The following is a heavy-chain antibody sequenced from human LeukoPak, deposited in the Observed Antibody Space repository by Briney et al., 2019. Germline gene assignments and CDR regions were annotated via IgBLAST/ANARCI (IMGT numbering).Heavy chain of an antibody. CDR2: ISSSGKTI. CDR1: GFTFSSYE. V-gene: IGHV3-48*03. D-gene: IGHD3-22*01. J-gene: IGHJ4*02. Sequence: GGSLRLSCEASGFTFSSYEMNWVRQAPGKGLEWVSYISSSGKTIYYADSTKGRFTVSRDNAKNSLYLEMNSLRAEDTAVYYCARETNTSDTSGYIREDVRRDDHWGQGTLVTVSS. CDR3: ARETNTSDTSGYIREDVRRDDH.